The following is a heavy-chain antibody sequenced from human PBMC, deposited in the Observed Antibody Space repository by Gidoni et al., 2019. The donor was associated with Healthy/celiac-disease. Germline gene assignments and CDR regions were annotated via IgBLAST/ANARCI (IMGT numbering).Heavy chain of an antibody. V-gene: IGHV3-66*01. J-gene: IGHJ4*02. CDR3: ATEAGIAAAGNFDY. D-gene: IGHD6-13*01. CDR1: GFTFSSNY. CDR2: IYSGGST. Sequence: EVQLVESGGGLVQPGGSLRLSCAASGFTFSSNYMSWVRQAPGKGLEWFSVIYSGGSTYYADSVKGRFTISRDNSKNTLYLQMNSLRAEDTAVYYCATEAGIAAAGNFDYWGQGTLVTVSS.